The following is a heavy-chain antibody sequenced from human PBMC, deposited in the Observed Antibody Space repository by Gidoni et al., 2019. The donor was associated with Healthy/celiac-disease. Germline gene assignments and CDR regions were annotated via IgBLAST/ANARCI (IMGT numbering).Heavy chain of an antibody. CDR1: GFTFTSSA. CDR3: AADRWYGYYYYYGMDV. CDR2: NVVGSGNT. V-gene: IGHV1-58*02. J-gene: IGHJ6*02. D-gene: IGHD2-15*01. Sequence: QMQLVQSGPEVKKPGTSVKVSCKASGFTFTSSAMQWVRQARGQRLEWIGWNVVGSGNTNYAQKFQERVTITRDMSTSTAYMELSSLRSEDTAVYYCAADRWYGYYYYYGMDVWGQGTTVTVSS.